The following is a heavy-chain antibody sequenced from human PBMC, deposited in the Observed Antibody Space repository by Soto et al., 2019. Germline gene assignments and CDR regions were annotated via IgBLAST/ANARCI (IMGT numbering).Heavy chain of an antibody. V-gene: IGHV3-21*01. CDR2: ISSSSTYI. CDR3: ARDLAAATSYGMDV. J-gene: IGHJ6*02. Sequence: GGSLRLSCAASGFTFTSYTMNWVRQAPGKGLEWVSSISSSSTYIYYADSVKGRFTISRDNAKSSLYLQMNSLRAEDTAVYYCARDLAAATSYGMDVWGQGT. D-gene: IGHD6-13*01. CDR1: GFTFTSYT.